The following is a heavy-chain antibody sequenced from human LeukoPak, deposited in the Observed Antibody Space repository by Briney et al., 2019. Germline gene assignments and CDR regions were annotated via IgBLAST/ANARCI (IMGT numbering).Heavy chain of an antibody. J-gene: IGHJ4*02. CDR3: ARDQDIVVVPAAMQRAFDY. Sequence: ASVKVSCKASGYIFTSYPIHWVRQAPGQRLEWMGWINAGNGNTKYSQKFQGRVTITRDTSASTAYMELSSLRSEDTAVYYCARDQDIVVVPAAMQRAFDYWGQGTLVTVSS. V-gene: IGHV1-3*01. CDR1: GYIFTSYP. D-gene: IGHD2-2*01. CDR2: INAGNGNT.